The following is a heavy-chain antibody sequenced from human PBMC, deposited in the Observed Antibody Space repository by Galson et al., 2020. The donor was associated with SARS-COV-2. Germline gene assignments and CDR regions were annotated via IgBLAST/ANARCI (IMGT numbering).Heavy chain of an antibody. Sequence: GESLKIYCAAYGFTFSSYVMHWVRQAPGKGLEWVAVISYDGSDKYYADSVKGRFTISRDNSKNTLYLQMNSLRAEDTAVYYCARDSYYCSSTSCTFYYCYYGMDVWGQGTTVTVSS. V-gene: IGHV3-30-3*01. J-gene: IGHJ6*02. D-gene: IGHD2-2*01. CDR2: ISYDGSDK. CDR1: GFTFSSYV. CDR3: ARDSYYCSSTSCTFYYCYYGMDV.